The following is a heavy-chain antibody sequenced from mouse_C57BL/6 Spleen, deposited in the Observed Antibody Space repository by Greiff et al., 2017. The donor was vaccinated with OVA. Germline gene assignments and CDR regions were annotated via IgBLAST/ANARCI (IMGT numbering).Heavy chain of an antibody. CDR1: GFTFSSYA. CDR2: ISDGGSYT. CDR3: ARVGSSYYFDY. V-gene: IGHV5-4*03. J-gene: IGHJ2*01. Sequence: EVKLQESGGGLVKPGGSLKLSCAASGFTFSSYAMSWVRQTPEKRLEWVATISDGGSYTYYPDNVKGRFTISRDNAKNNLYLQMSQLKSEDTAMYYCARVGSSYYFDYWGQGTTLTVSS.